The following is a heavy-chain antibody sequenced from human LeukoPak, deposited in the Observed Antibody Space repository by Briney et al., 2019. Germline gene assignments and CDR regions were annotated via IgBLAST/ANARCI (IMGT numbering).Heavy chain of an antibody. D-gene: IGHD3-22*01. V-gene: IGHV4-34*01. CDR2: INHSGST. CDR1: GESFRGYY. CDR3: ARLKPMIVLAYGFRPREGTTYCFDY. Sequence: PSETLSLPCAVYGESFRGYYWSWIRQPPGKGLEWVGEINHSGSTNYNPSLQSRVTISVDTSRNQFSLNLSSVTAADTAFYYCARLKPMIVLAYGFRPREGTTYCFDYWGQGTLVTVSS. J-gene: IGHJ4*02.